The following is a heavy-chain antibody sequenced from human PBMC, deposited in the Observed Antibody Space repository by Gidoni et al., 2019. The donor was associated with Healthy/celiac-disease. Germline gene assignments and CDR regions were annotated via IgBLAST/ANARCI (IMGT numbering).Heavy chain of an antibody. CDR2: IYYSGST. CDR3: AGAMVRGVPGAFDI. V-gene: IGHV4-31*03. Sequence: QVQLQESGPGLVKPSQTLSLTCTVSGGSISRGGYYWSWIRQHPGQGLEWIGYIYYSGSTYYNPSLKSRVTISVDTSKNQFSLKLSSVTAADTAVYYCAGAMVRGVPGAFDIWGQGTMVTVSS. J-gene: IGHJ3*02. D-gene: IGHD3-10*01. CDR1: GGSISRGGYY.